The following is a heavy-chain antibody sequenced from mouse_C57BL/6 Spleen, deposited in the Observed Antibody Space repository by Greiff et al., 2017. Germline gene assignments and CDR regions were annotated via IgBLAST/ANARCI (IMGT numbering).Heavy chain of an antibody. J-gene: IGHJ4*01. CDR1: GYTFTDYN. D-gene: IGHD3-2*02. CDR3: ARDSSGYDAMDY. Sequence: VQLQQSGPELVKPGASVKIPCKASGYTFTDYNMDWVKQSHGKSLEWIGDINPNNGGTIYNQKFKGKDTLTVDKSSRTAYMELRSLTSEDTAVYYCARDSSGYDAMDYWGQGTSVTVSS. CDR2: INPNNGGT. V-gene: IGHV1-18*01.